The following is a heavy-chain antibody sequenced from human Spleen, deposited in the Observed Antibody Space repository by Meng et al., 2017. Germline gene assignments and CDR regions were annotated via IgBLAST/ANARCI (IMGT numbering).Heavy chain of an antibody. CDR2: ISYDGRRQ. CDR3: ARGLRGGSGSYSLGMDY. V-gene: IGHV3-30*07. Sequence: GESLKISCAASGFTFSSFGVHWVRQAPGKGLEWVAVISYDGRRQYYADSVKGRFTISRDNAKNSLYLQMNSLRAEDTAVYYCARGLRGGSGSYSLGMDYWGQGTLVTVSS. CDR1: GFTFSSFG. J-gene: IGHJ4*02. D-gene: IGHD3-10*01.